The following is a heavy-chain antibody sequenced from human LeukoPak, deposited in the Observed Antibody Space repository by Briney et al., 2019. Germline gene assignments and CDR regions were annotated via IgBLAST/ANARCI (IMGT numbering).Heavy chain of an antibody. V-gene: IGHV4-31*03. Sequence: SETLSLTCTVSGGSISSGGYYWSWIRQHPGKGLEWIGYIYCSGSTYYNPSLKSRVTISVDTSKNQFSLKLSSVTAADTAVYYCARERRDIVVVPAAPDYNWFDPWGQGTLVTVSS. CDR2: IYCSGST. J-gene: IGHJ5*02. CDR3: ARERRDIVVVPAAPDYNWFDP. D-gene: IGHD2-2*01. CDR1: GGSISSGGYY.